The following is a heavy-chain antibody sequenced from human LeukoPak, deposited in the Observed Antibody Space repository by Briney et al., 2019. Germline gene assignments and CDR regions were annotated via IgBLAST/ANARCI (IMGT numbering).Heavy chain of an antibody. CDR2: IYTSGST. CDR3: ARDSYSGSFYYFDY. CDR1: GGSISSYY. Sequence: SETLSLTCTVSGGSISSYYWSWIRQPAGKGLEWIGRIYTSGSTNYNPSLKSRVTMSVDTSKNQFSLKLSSVTAADTAVYYCARDSYSGSFYYFDYWGQGTLVTVSS. J-gene: IGHJ4*02. V-gene: IGHV4-4*07. D-gene: IGHD1-26*01.